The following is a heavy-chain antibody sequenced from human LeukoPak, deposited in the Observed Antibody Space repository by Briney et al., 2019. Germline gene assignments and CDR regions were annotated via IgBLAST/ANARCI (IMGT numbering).Heavy chain of an antibody. CDR1: GFTFSSYS. CDR2: ISSSSSYI. V-gene: IGHV3-21*01. J-gene: IGHJ5*02. Sequence: PGGSLRLSCAASGFTFSSYSMNWVRQAPGKGLEWVSPISSSSSYIYYADSVKGRFTISRDNAKNSLYLQMNSLRAEDTAVYYCARVPLATRITMVRGVISWFDPWGQGTLVTVSS. D-gene: IGHD3-10*01. CDR3: ARVPLATRITMVRGVISWFDP.